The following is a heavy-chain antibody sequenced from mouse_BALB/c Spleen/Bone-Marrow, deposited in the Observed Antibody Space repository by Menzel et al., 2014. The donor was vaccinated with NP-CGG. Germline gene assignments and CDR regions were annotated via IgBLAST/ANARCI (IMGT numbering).Heavy chain of an antibody. Sequence: VKLMESGAELAKPGASVKMSCKASGYTFTSYWMHWVKQRPGQGLEWIGYINPSTGYTEYNQKFKDKATLTADKSSSTAYMQLSSLTSEDSAVYYCARRDESYFDYWGQGTTLTVSS. J-gene: IGHJ2*01. CDR2: INPSTGYT. CDR3: ARRDESYFDY. CDR1: GYTFTSYW. V-gene: IGHV1-7*01. D-gene: IGHD3-3*01.